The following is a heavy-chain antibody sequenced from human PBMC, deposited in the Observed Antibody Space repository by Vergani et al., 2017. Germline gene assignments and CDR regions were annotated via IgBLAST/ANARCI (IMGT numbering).Heavy chain of an antibody. D-gene: IGHD6-19*01. CDR3: AKRKWAVAGTGFDY. J-gene: IGHJ4*02. CDR1: GFTFSSYA. V-gene: IGHV3-23*01. CDR2: ISGSGGST. Sequence: EVQLLESGGGLVQPGGSLRLSCAASGFTFSSYAISWVRQAPGKGLEWVSAISGSGGSTYYAASVKGRFTIARDNSKNTLYLQMNSLRAEDTAVYYCAKRKWAVAGTGFDYWGQGTLVTVSS.